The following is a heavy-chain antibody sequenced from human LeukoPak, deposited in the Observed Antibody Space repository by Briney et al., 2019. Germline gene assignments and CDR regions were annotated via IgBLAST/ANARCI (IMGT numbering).Heavy chain of an antibody. Sequence: QTLSLTCAISGDSVSSNSVTWNWIRQSPSRGLEWLGRAYYRPTWYNDYAVSVRGRITVNPDTSKNQFSLHLNSVTPEDTAVYYCARRLTQYDCFDPWGQGILVTVSS. CDR2: AYYRPTWYN. CDR1: GDSVSSNSVT. D-gene: IGHD2-2*01. V-gene: IGHV6-1*01. J-gene: IGHJ5*02. CDR3: ARRLTQYDCFDP.